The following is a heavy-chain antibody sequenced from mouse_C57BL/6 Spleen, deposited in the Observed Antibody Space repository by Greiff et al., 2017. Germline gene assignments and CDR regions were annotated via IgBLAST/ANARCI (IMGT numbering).Heavy chain of an antibody. Sequence: QVQLQQSGPELVKPGASVKISCKASGYAFSSSWMNWVKQRPGKGLEWIGRIYPGDGDTNYNGKFKGKATLTEDKSSSTAYMQLSSLTSEDSAVYFCARTYVSSLFDYWGQGTTLTVSS. D-gene: IGHD1-1*01. CDR2: IYPGDGDT. V-gene: IGHV1-82*01. CDR3: ARTYVSSLFDY. J-gene: IGHJ2*01. CDR1: GYAFSSSW.